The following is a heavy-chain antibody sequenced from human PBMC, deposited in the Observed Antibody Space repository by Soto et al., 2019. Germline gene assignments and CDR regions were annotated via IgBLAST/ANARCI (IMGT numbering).Heavy chain of an antibody. D-gene: IGHD3-10*01. CDR1: GYTFISFW. J-gene: IGHJ4*02. CDR2: IYPGASDI. CDR3: ARQGTSRGSDYAASDF. Sequence: PGESLKISCQASGYTFISFWLAWVRHVPGKGLEWMGVIYPGASDIRYSPSFEGHVTISADKSTNTAYLQWSSLEAADTAIYYCARQGTSRGSDYAASDFWGPGTLVTVSS. V-gene: IGHV5-51*01.